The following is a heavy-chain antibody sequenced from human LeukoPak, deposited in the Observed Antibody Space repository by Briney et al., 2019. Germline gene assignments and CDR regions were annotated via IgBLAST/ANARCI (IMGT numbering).Heavy chain of an antibody. CDR3: AKDLIGRYPDYFDY. V-gene: IGHV3-23*01. D-gene: IGHD1-26*01. CDR2: ISGSGGST. CDR1: GFTFSSYA. J-gene: IGHJ4*02. Sequence: GGSLILSCAASGFTFSSYAMSWVRQVPGKGLEWVSAISGSGGSTYHADSVKGRFTISRDNSKNMLYLQMNSLRAEDTAVYYCAKDLIGRYPDYFDYWGQGTLVTVSS.